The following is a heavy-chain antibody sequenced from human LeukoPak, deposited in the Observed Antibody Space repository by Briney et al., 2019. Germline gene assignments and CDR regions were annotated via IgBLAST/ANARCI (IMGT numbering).Heavy chain of an antibody. J-gene: IGHJ5*02. CDR3: ARAPYCSSTSCYDNWFDP. Sequence: GASVKVSCKASGYTFTSYDINWVRQATGQGLEWMGWMNPNSGNTGYAQKFQGRVTITRDTSASTAYMELSSLRSEDTAVYYCARAPYCSSTSCYDNWFDPWGQGTLVTVSS. CDR1: GYTFTSYD. CDR2: MNPNSGNT. D-gene: IGHD2-2*01. V-gene: IGHV1-8*01.